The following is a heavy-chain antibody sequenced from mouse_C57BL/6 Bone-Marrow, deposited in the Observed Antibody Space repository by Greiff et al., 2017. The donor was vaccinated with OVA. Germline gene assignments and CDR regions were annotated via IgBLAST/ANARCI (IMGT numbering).Heavy chain of an antibody. CDR3: ARWRGNYVSWFAY. D-gene: IGHD2-1*01. CDR1: GYTFTSYW. Sequence: VQLQQPGTELVKPGASVKLSCKASGYTFTSYWMHWVKQRPGQGLEWIGNINPSNGGTNYNEKFKSKATLTVDKSSSTAYMQLSSLTSEDSAVYYGARWRGNYVSWFAYWGQGTLVTVSA. J-gene: IGHJ3*01. CDR2: INPSNGGT. V-gene: IGHV1-53*01.